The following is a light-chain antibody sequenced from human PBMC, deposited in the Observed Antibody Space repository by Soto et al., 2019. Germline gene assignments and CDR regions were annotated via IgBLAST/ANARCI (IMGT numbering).Light chain of an antibody. CDR3: QQYYSYPQT. CDR1: ENIRDF. Sequence: DIQMTQSPSSLSTSVGDRVTITCRASENIRDFVNWYQQKPGKAPNLLIYAASTLQSGVPSRFSGSGSGTDFTLTISCLQSEDFATYYCQQYYSYPQTFGQGTKVDIK. CDR2: AAS. J-gene: IGKJ1*01. V-gene: IGKV1-17*01.